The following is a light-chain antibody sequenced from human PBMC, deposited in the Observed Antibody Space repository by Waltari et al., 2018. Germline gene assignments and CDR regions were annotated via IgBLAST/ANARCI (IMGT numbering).Light chain of an antibody. CDR1: NIGSHS. CDR2: DDS. Sequence: SYVLTQPPSVSVAPGQTATITCGGDNIGSHSVHWYQRKPGQAPVVVVYDDSDRPSGVPERVSGSNAGNTATLTISRVEAGDEADYDCQVWDRSSAHRHVVFGGGTKLTVL. CDR3: QVWDRSSAHRHVV. V-gene: IGLV3-21*02. J-gene: IGLJ2*01.